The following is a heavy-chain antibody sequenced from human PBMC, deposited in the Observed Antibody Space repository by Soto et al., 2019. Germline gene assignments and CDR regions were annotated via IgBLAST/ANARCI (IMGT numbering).Heavy chain of an antibody. CDR2: IYHSGST. Sequence: SETLSLTCAVSGYSISSGYYWGWIRQPPGKGLECIVSIYHSGSTYYNPSLKSRVTISVDTSKNQFSLKLSSVTAADTAVYYFASSIAAAGTFFEYWGQGTRVTVSS. V-gene: IGHV4-38-2*01. CDR3: ASSIAAAGTFFEY. D-gene: IGHD6-13*01. J-gene: IGHJ4*02. CDR1: GYSISSGYY.